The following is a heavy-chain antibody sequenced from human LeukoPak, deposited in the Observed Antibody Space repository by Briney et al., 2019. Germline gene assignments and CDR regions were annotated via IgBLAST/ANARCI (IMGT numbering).Heavy chain of an antibody. Sequence: WETLSLTCTVSSGSISSYYCSWIRQPPGKGLEWIGYTYYSGTTKYNPSLKSRVTISADTSKNQFSLKLRSLTAADTAVYYCARHLGVAVAADAFDIWGQGTMVTVSS. CDR1: SGSISSYY. CDR3: ARHLGVAVAADAFDI. D-gene: IGHD6-19*01. J-gene: IGHJ3*02. CDR2: TYYSGTT. V-gene: IGHV4-59*08.